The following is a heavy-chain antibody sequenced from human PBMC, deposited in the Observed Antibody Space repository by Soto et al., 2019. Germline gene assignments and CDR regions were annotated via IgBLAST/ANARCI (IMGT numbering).Heavy chain of an antibody. CDR1: GFTFSSYA. D-gene: IGHD1-26*01. V-gene: IGHV3-23*01. Sequence: EVQLLESGGGLVQPGGSLRLSCAASGFTFSSYAMSWVRQAPVKGLEWVSAISGSGGSTYYADSVKGRFTISRDNSKNTLYLQMNSLRAEDTAVYYCAKDRGGSYFYFDYWGQGTLVTVSS. J-gene: IGHJ4*02. CDR3: AKDRGGSYFYFDY. CDR2: ISGSGGST.